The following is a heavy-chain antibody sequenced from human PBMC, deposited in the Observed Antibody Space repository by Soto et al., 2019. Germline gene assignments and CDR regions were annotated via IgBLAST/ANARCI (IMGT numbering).Heavy chain of an antibody. CDR3: ARAGGDPGGAYFDY. D-gene: IGHD2-21*02. CDR2: ISYDGSNK. Sequence: QVQLVESGGGVVQPGRSLRLSCAASGFTFSSYAMHWVRQAPGKGLEWVAVISYDGSNKYYADSVKGRFTISRDNSKNTLYLQMNRLRAEDTDVYYCARAGGDPGGAYFDYWGQGTLVTVSS. J-gene: IGHJ4*02. CDR1: GFTFSSYA. V-gene: IGHV3-30-3*01.